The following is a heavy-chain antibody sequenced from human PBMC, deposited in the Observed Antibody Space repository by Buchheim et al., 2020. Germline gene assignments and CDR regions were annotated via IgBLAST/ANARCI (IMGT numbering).Heavy chain of an antibody. CDR3: AKGRRDGYNQGYFQH. Sequence: QVQLVESGGGVVQPGRSLRLSCAASGFTFSSYGMHWVRQAPGKGLEWVAVISYDGSNKYYADSVKGRFTISRDNSKNTLYLQMNSLRAEDTAVYYCAKGRRDGYNQGYFQHWGQGTL. CDR1: GFTFSSYG. V-gene: IGHV3-30*18. D-gene: IGHD5-24*01. CDR2: ISYDGSNK. J-gene: IGHJ1*01.